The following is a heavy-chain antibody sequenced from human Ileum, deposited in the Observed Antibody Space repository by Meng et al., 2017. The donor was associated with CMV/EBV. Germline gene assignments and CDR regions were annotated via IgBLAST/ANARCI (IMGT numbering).Heavy chain of an antibody. Sequence: GSLRLSCTVSGGSISSSSYYWGWIRQPPGKGLVWIGSIYYSGSTYYNPSLKSRVTISVDTSKNQFSLKLSSVTAADTAVYYCARGGYYYWFDPWGQGTLVTVSS. J-gene: IGHJ5*02. CDR3: ARGGYYYWFDP. V-gene: IGHV4-39*07. CDR2: IYYSGST. D-gene: IGHD3-22*01. CDR1: GGSISSSSYY.